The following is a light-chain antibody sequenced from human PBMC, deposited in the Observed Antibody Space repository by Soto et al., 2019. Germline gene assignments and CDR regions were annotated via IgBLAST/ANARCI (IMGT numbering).Light chain of an antibody. CDR3: SSFTSINTRI. J-gene: IGLJ2*01. Sequence: QSVLTQPASVSGSPGQSITISCTGTSSDVGGYNYVSWYQQHPGKAPKLMIYDVSNRPSGVSNRFSGSKSGNTASLAISGLQAEDEADYYCSSFTSINTRIFGGGTKLTVL. V-gene: IGLV2-14*01. CDR2: DVS. CDR1: SSDVGGYNY.